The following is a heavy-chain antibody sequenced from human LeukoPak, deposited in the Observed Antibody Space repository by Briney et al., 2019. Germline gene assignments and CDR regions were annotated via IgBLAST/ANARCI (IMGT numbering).Heavy chain of an antibody. CDR1: GFTFRTYG. Sequence: GGSLRLSCAASGFTFRTYGMHWVRQAPGKGLEWVAVIWYDGSNKYYADSVKGRFTISRDNSKNTLYLQMNSLRAEDTAVYYCATDFADSPADWGQGALVTVSS. J-gene: IGHJ4*02. CDR3: ATDFADSPAD. CDR2: IWYDGSNK. V-gene: IGHV3-33*01. D-gene: IGHD2-21*01.